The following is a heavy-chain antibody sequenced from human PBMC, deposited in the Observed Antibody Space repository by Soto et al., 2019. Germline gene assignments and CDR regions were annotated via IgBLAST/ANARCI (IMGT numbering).Heavy chain of an antibody. V-gene: IGHV1-46*01. J-gene: IGHJ6*02. CDR3: VRDWYNWNDVAEGNYGMDV. Sequence: ASVKVSCKASGYTFTRYHMHWVRQAPGQGLEWMGIINPSGDKTRYAQKFQGRVTMTGDTSTSTVYMELSSLRSEDTAVYYCVRDWYNWNDVAEGNYGMDVWGQGTTVTVSS. CDR1: GYTFTRYH. D-gene: IGHD1-1*01. CDR2: INPSGDKT.